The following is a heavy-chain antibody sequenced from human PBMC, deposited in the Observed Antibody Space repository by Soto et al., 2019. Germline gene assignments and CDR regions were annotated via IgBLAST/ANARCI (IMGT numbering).Heavy chain of an antibody. V-gene: IGHV3-48*03. Sequence: SCATSGFTFSSYEINWVRQAPGKGLEWVSYIGFSGSTKYYADSVKGRFTISRDNAKNSLFLQMNSLRVEDTAVYYCARSPFLECNWAQGTLVTVSS. D-gene: IGHD3-3*02. J-gene: IGHJ4*02. CDR1: GFTFSSYE. CDR3: ARSPFLECN. CDR2: IGFSGSTK.